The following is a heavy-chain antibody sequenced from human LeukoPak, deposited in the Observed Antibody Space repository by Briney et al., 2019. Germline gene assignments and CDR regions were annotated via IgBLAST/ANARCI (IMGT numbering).Heavy chain of an antibody. CDR1: GFTFITYS. V-gene: IGHV3-23*01. D-gene: IGHD3-22*01. Sequence: GGSLRLSCAASGFTFITYSMNWVRQAPGEGLEWVSAISDSGGSTYYTDSVKGRFTISRDNSKNTLYLQMNSLRAEDTAVYYCAKPTYDSSGYYYSNRGTYFDYWGQGTLVTVSS. CDR3: AKPTYDSSGYYYSNRGTYFDY. J-gene: IGHJ4*02. CDR2: ISDSGGST.